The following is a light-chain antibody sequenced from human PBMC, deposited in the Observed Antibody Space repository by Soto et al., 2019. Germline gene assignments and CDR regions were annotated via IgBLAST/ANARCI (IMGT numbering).Light chain of an antibody. CDR3: QQSYVTPYT. V-gene: IGKV1-39*01. CDR2: AAS. CDR1: QTISSN. Sequence: DIQMTQSTSSLSASVGDRVTIACRAGQTISSNLNWYQQKPGKAPKLLIYAASTLLSGVPSRFSGSRSGTDLTLTLSSLQPEDFATYYCQQSYVTPYTFGRGTKLEIK. J-gene: IGKJ2*01.